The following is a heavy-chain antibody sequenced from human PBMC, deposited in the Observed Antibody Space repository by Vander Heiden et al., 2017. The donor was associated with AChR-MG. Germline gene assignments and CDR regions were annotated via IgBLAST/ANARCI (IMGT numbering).Heavy chain of an antibody. J-gene: IGHJ6*02. V-gene: IGHV3-30*18. Sequence: QVQLVESGGGVVQPGRSLRLSCAASGFTFSSYGMHWVRQAPGKGLEWVAVISYDGSNKYYADSVKGRFTISRDNSKNTLYLQMNSLRAEDTAVYYCAKDRTADRYYYYYGMDVWGQGTTVTVSS. CDR2: ISYDGSNK. CDR3: AKDRTADRYYYYYGMDV. CDR1: GFTFSSYG.